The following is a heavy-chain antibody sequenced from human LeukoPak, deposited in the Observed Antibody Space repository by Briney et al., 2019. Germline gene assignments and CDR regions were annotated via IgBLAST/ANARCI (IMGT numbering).Heavy chain of an antibody. Sequence: ASVKVSCKASVDTFITYGISWVRQAPGQGLEWMGWISVYNGNTNYAQKFQGRVTMTTDTSTNTTYMELRSLISDDTAVYYCAIGPHYYGSGSYYPCDYWGQGTLVTVSS. D-gene: IGHD3-10*01. CDR2: ISVYNGNT. V-gene: IGHV1-18*04. CDR3: AIGPHYYGSGSYYPCDY. J-gene: IGHJ4*02. CDR1: VDTFITYG.